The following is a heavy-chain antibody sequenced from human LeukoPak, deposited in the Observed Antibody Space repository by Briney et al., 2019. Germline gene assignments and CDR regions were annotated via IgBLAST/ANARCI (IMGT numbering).Heavy chain of an antibody. CDR1: GYTFTSYG. J-gene: IGHJ4*02. CDR2: IIPIFGTA. D-gene: IGHD6-13*01. Sequence: SVKVSCKASGYTFTSYGISWVRQAPGQGLELMGRIIPIFGTANYAQKFQGRVTITTDESTSTAYMELSSLRSEDTAVYYCARTTGNMYSTRAEDFDYWGQGTLVTVSS. CDR3: ARTTGNMYSTRAEDFDY. V-gene: IGHV1-69*05.